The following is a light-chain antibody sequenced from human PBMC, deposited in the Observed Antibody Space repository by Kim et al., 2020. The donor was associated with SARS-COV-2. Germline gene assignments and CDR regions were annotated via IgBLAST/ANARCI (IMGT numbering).Light chain of an antibody. CDR3: NSRGSNDNVL. J-gene: IGLJ2*01. Sequence: VALGQTFRITCQGASLKRYYATWYQQKPGQAPRVVIYGKNNRPSGIPDRFSGSSSGDTASLTITGTQAGDEADYYCNSRGSNDNVLFGGGTKLTVL. CDR1: SLKRYY. CDR2: GKN. V-gene: IGLV3-19*01.